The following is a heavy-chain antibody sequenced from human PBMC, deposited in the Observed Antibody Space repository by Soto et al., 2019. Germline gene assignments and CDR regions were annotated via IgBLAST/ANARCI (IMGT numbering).Heavy chain of an antibody. CDR1: GGTFSSYA. J-gene: IGHJ4*02. CDR2: IIPIFGTA. CDR3: AHTPGYYYDIANY. D-gene: IGHD3-22*01. V-gene: IGHV1-69*13. Sequence: GASVKLSCKASGGTFSSYAISWVRQAPGQGLEWMGGIIPIFGTANYAQKFQGRVTITADESTSTAYMELSSLRSEDTAVYYCAHTPGYYYDIANYWGQGTLVTVSS.